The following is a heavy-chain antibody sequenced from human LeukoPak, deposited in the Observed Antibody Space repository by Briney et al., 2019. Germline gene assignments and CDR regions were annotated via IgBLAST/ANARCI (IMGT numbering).Heavy chain of an antibody. CDR2: IPYDGSNK. D-gene: IGHD3-9*01. CDR1: GFTFSSYA. J-gene: IGHJ4*02. V-gene: IGHV3-30*04. Sequence: GGSLRLSCAASGFTFSSYAMHWVRQAPGKGLEWVAVIPYDGSNKYYADSVKGRFTISRDNSKNTLYLQMNSLRAEDTAVYYCASGDWLFNYFDYWGQGTLVTVSS. CDR3: ASGDWLFNYFDY.